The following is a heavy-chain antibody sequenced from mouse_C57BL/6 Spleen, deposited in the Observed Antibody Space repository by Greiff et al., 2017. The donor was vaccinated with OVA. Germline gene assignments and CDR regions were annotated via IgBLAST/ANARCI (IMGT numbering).Heavy chain of an antibody. CDR3: ARDWDGGYFDV. CDR2: IYPGDGDT. Sequence: VQLQQSGPELVKPGASVKISCKASGYAFSSSWMNWVKQRPGKGLEWIGRIYPGDGDTNYNGKVKGKATLTADKSSSTAYMQLSSLTSEDSAVYFCARDWDGGYFDVWGTGTTVTVSS. CDR1: GYAFSSSW. V-gene: IGHV1-82*01. J-gene: IGHJ1*03. D-gene: IGHD4-1*01.